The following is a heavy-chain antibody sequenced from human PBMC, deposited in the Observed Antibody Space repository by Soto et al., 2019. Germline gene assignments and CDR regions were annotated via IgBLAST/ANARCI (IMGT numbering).Heavy chain of an antibody. J-gene: IGHJ4*02. D-gene: IGHD6-13*01. CDR1: RFRFTSYA. Sequence: GASVKASSKAPRFRFTSYARCWARQSPGQRLEWMGWINAGNGNTKYSQKFQGRVTITRDTSASTAHMELSSLRSEDTAVYYCARSRYSSTQFDYWGQGTLVTVSS. CDR3: ARSRYSSTQFDY. CDR2: INAGNGNT. V-gene: IGHV1-3*01.